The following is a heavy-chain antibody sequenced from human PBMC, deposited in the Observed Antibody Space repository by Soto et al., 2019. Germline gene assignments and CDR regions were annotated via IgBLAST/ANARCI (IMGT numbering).Heavy chain of an antibody. CDR2: FYYGGST. Sequence: SETLSLTCTVSGGSISSSSYYWGWIRQPPGKGLEWIQSFYYGGSTYYKPSLKSRVTISVDTSKNQFSLKLSSVTAADTAVYYCARSYCSGGSCYSDYWGQGTLVTVSS. CDR1: GGSISSSSYY. J-gene: IGHJ4*02. CDR3: ARSYCSGGSCYSDY. V-gene: IGHV4-39*01. D-gene: IGHD2-15*01.